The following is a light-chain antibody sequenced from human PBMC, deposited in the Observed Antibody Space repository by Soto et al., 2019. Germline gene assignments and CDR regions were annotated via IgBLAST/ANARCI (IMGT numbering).Light chain of an antibody. J-gene: IGKJ4*01. CDR1: QSVSSSY. CDR3: HQYDSSPLT. V-gene: IGKV3-20*01. CDR2: GAS. Sequence: EIVLTQSPGTLSLSPGERATLSCRASQSVSSSYLAWYQQKPHQAPRLLIYGASIRATGIPDRFSGSGSGTAFTLTISRLETEDFAVYYCHQYDSSPLTFGGGTKVEIK.